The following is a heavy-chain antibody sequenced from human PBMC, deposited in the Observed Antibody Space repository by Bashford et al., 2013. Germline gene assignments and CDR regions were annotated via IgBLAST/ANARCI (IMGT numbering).Heavy chain of an antibody. V-gene: IGHV1-69*01. CDR3: ARGHSIYAEGYYMDV. J-gene: IGHJ6*03. CDR2: IIPIFGTA. D-gene: IGHD4-11*01. Sequence: WVRQAPGQGLEWMGGIIPIFGTANYAQKFQGRVTITADESTSTAYMELSSLRSEDTAVYYCARGHSIYAEGYYMDVWGKGTTVTVSS.